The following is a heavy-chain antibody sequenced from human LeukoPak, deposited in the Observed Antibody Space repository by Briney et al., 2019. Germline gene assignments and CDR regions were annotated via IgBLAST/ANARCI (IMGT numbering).Heavy chain of an antibody. CDR1: GYTFTGYY. CDR2: INPNSGGT. V-gene: IGHV1-2*02. CDR3: ARRIVGATERGFDY. J-gene: IGHJ4*02. Sequence: PGASVKVSCKASGYTFTGYYMHWVRQAPGQGLEWMGWINPNSGGTNYAQKFQGRVTMTRDTSISTAYMELSRLRSDDTAVYYCARRIVGATERGFDYWGQGTLVTVSS. D-gene: IGHD1-26*01.